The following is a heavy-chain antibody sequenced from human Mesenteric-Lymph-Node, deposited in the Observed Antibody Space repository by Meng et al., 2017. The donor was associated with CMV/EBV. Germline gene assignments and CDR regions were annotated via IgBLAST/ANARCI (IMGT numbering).Heavy chain of an antibody. CDR1: GFTFSTYS. D-gene: IGHD1-7*01. J-gene: IGHJ4*02. CDR2: IWYDGSNK. Sequence: GESLKISCAASGFTFSTYSMNWVRQAPGKGLEWVAIIWYDGSNKYSADSVKGRFTISRDNSKNTLYLQMNSLRAEDTAVYYCAKDVWNYAFDYWGQGTLVTVSS. V-gene: IGHV3-33*06. CDR3: AKDVWNYAFDY.